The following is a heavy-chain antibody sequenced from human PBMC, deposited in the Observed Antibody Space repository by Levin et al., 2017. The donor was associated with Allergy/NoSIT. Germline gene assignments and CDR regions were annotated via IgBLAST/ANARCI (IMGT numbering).Heavy chain of an antibody. Sequence: SCAASGFTFSDYYMSWIRQAPGKGLEWVSYISSSGSTIYYADSVQGRFTISRDNAKNSLYLQMNSLRAEDTAVYYCAREMTTVTTRWFDYWGQGTLVTVSS. D-gene: IGHD4-17*01. CDR1: GFTFSDYY. CDR3: AREMTTVTTRWFDY. J-gene: IGHJ4*02. V-gene: IGHV3-11*01. CDR2: ISSSGSTI.